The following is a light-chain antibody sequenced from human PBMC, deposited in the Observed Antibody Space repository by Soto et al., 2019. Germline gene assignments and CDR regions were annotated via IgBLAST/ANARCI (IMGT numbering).Light chain of an antibody. J-gene: IGLJ2*01. CDR2: DVS. CDR3: SSYTSSSTL. Sequence: QYALTQPASVSGSPGQSITISCTGTSSYVGGYKFVSWYQQHPGKAPKLMIYDVSHRPSGVSNRFSGSKSGNTASLTISGLQAEDEADYYCSSYTSSSTLFGGGTKVTVL. V-gene: IGLV2-14*03. CDR1: SSYVGGYKF.